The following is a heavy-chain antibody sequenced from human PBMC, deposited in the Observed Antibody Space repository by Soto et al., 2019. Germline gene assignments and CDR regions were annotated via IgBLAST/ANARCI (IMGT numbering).Heavy chain of an antibody. D-gene: IGHD3-22*01. Sequence: QVQLQESGPGLVKPSETLSLTCTVSGGSVSSGSYYWSWIRQPPGKGLEWIGYIYYSGSTNYNPSLESRVTISVDTSKNQFSLKLSSVTAADTAVYYCARVSEISSYYYDSSGPDYWGQGTLVTVSS. CDR3: ARVSEISSYYYDSSGPDY. V-gene: IGHV4-61*01. J-gene: IGHJ4*02. CDR1: GGSVSSGSYY. CDR2: IYYSGST.